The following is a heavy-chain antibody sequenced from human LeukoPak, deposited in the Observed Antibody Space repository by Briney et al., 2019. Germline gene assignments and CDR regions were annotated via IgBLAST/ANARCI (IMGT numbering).Heavy chain of an antibody. CDR1: GGSINSGGYY. CDR3: ARDWGSGWPYFDY. D-gene: IGHD6-19*01. CDR2: ISHSGST. V-gene: IGHV4-31*03. J-gene: IGHJ4*02. Sequence: SETLSLTCTVSGGSINSGGYYWSWIRQHPGKGLEWIGYISHSGSTSYNPSLKSRVTISVDTSNNEFSLRLTSVTAADTAVYYCARDWGSGWPYFDYWGQGTLVTVSS.